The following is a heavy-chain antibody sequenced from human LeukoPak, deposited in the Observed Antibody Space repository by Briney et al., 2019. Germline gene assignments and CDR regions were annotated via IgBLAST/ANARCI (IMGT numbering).Heavy chain of an antibody. Sequence: SETLSLTCTVSGGSISSYYWSWIRQPPGKGLEWIGYIYYSGSTNYNPSLKSRVIISVDTSKNQFSLKLSSVTAADTAVYYCARGQDDYSSFYTWFDPWGQGTLVTVSS. CDR3: ARGQDDYSSFYTWFDP. J-gene: IGHJ5*02. CDR1: GGSISSYY. CDR2: IYYSGST. V-gene: IGHV4-59*01. D-gene: IGHD4-11*01.